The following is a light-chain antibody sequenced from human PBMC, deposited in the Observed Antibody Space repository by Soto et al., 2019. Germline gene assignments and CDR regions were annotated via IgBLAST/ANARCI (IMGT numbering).Light chain of an antibody. J-gene: IGKJ5*01. CDR3: QQYNKWPRIT. CDR2: GAS. Sequence: EIVLTQSPATLSVSPGDRATLSCRASQSVSSNLAWYQQKPGQAPRLLIYGASTRATGIPARFSGSGSGTEFTLTISSLQSEDFAVYYCQQYNKWPRITFGQGTRLEI. V-gene: IGKV3-15*01. CDR1: QSVSSN.